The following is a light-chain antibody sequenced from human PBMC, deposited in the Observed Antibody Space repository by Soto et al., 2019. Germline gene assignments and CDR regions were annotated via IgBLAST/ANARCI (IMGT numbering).Light chain of an antibody. CDR2: DVS. Sequence: DIQMTQSPSTLSASVGDRVTITCRASQSISRFLAWYQQKPGKAPKLLIYDVSSLESGVPSRFSGSGSGTEFTLTISSLQPDDFATYYCQQYNSYSTFGGGNKVEI. J-gene: IGKJ4*01. CDR1: QSISRF. V-gene: IGKV1-5*01. CDR3: QQYNSYST.